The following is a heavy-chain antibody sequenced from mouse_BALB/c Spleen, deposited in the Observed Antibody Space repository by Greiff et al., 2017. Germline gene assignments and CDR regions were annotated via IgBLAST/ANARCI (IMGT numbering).Heavy chain of an antibody. D-gene: IGHD1-1*01. Sequence: VQLQQSGPGLVQPSQSLSITCTVSGFSLTSYGVHWVRQSPGKGLEWLGVIWSGGSTDYNAAFISRLSISKDNSKSQVFFKMNSLQANDTAIYYCARIPYYGSSSFAYWGQGTLVTVSA. CDR3: ARIPYYGSSSFAY. V-gene: IGHV2-2*02. J-gene: IGHJ3*01. CDR2: IWSGGST. CDR1: GFSLTSYG.